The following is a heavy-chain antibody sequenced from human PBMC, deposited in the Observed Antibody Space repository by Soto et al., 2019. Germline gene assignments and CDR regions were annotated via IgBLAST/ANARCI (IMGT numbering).Heavy chain of an antibody. J-gene: IGHJ6*02. CDR1: GYTFTSYA. CDR3: ARGSSSWYVSYYGMDV. Sequence: ASVKVSCKAPGYTFTSYAMHWVRQAPGQRLEWMGWINAGNGNTKYSQKFQGRVTITRDTSASTAYMELSSLRSEDTAVYYCARGSSSWYVSYYGMDVWGQGTTVTVSS. V-gene: IGHV1-3*01. D-gene: IGHD6-13*01. CDR2: INAGNGNT.